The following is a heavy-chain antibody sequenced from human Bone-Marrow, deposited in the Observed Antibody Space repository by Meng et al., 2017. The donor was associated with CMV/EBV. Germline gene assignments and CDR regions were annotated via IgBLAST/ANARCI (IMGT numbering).Heavy chain of an antibody. J-gene: IGHJ4*02. CDR3: ARGIGAPDY. D-gene: IGHD3-10*01. Sequence: LRLSCATSRFTFNNSAMSWVRQAPGKGLEWVSAITDSGFGTFYADSVKGRFTISRDNSKSTLYLQMSSLRAEDTAVYYCARGIGAPDYWGQGTLVTVSS. V-gene: IGHV3-23*01. CDR1: RFTFNNSA. CDR2: ITDSGFGT.